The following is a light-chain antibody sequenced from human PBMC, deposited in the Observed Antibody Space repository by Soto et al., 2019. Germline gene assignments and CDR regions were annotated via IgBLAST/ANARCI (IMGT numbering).Light chain of an antibody. CDR3: QQFYSYPLG. V-gene: IGKV1-13*02. CDR2: DAS. CDR1: QGVDSA. J-gene: IGKJ4*01. Sequence: QLTQSPSSLSASVGERVTIACRASQGVDSALAWYQQNPGKAPKLLIYDASSLESGVPSRFSGSGFGTDFTLTISSLQPEDFATYYCQQFYSYPLGFGGGTKVEIK.